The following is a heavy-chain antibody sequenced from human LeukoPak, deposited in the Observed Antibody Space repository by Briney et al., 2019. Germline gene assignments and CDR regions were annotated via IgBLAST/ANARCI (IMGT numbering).Heavy chain of an antibody. J-gene: IGHJ1*01. Sequence: PGGSLRLSCAASGFTFSDYYMSWIRQAPGKGLEWVSYISSSGSTIYYADSVKGRFTISRDNAKNSLYLQMNSLRAEDTAVYYCARDRGLWIGYSAYSEYLQHWGQGTLVTVSS. V-gene: IGHV3-11*04. CDR3: ARDRGLWIGYSAYSEYLQH. D-gene: IGHD3-3*01. CDR1: GFTFSDYY. CDR2: ISSSGSTI.